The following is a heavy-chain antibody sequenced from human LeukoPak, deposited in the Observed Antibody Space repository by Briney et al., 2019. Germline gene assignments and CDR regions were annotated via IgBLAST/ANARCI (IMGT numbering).Heavy chain of an antibody. Sequence: PGGSLRLSCAASGFTFSGSAMHWVRQASGKGLEWVGRIRSKANSYATAYAASVKGRFTISRGDSKNTAYLQMNSLKTEDTAVYYCTRQGSVDFWSGYYPDYYYYMDVWGKGTTVTVSS. CDR3: TRQGSVDFWSGYYPDYYYYMDV. CDR1: GFTFSGSA. V-gene: IGHV3-73*01. D-gene: IGHD3-3*01. J-gene: IGHJ6*03. CDR2: IRSKANSYAT.